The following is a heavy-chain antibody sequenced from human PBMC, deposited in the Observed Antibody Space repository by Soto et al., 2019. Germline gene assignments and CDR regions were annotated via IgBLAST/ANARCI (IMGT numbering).Heavy chain of an antibody. CDR2: ISYDGSNK. CDR1: GFTFRNYG. Sequence: QVQLVESGGGVVQPGRSLRLSCVASGFTFRNYGMHWVRQAPGKGLEWVAVISYDGSNKYYSDSVKGRFTISRDKSKNTLYLHMNSLRAEDTAVYYCAKDRNFWSGNSDYYYFYGMDVWGQGTTVTVSS. J-gene: IGHJ6*02. V-gene: IGHV3-30*18. D-gene: IGHD3-3*01. CDR3: AKDRNFWSGNSDYYYFYGMDV.